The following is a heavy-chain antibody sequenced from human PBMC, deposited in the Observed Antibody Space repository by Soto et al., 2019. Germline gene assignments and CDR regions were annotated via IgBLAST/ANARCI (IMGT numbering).Heavy chain of an antibody. V-gene: IGHV3-23*01. Sequence: EVQVLDSGGGLVQPGGSLRLSCAASGFTFTNYPMAWVRQAPAKGLEWVSTISGSGGSTFYADSVKGRFTISRDNSKNRLYLQMNSLRVEDTAVYYCAKRPLQFEGSYFDYWGQGTLVTVSS. CDR2: ISGSGGST. D-gene: IGHD3-10*01. CDR3: AKRPLQFEGSYFDY. CDR1: GFTFTNYP. J-gene: IGHJ4*02.